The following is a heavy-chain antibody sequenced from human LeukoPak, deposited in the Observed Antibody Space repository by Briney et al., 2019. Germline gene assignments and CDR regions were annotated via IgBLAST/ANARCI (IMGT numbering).Heavy chain of an antibody. Sequence: GGSLRLSCAAYGFTFSRYAATWVRPAPGKGLVWVSGISGSGGTTSHADAVKGRFTISRDNSKRTLYLQMSSLRAEDTAVYYCAKSSNYYVTSGRFDPWGQGTLVTVSS. CDR3: AKSSNYYVTSGRFDP. CDR1: GFTFSRYA. V-gene: IGHV3-23*01. J-gene: IGHJ5*02. D-gene: IGHD3-10*02. CDR2: ISGSGGTT.